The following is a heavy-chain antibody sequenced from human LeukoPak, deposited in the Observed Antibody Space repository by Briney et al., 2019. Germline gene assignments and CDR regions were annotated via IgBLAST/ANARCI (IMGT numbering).Heavy chain of an antibody. D-gene: IGHD6-19*01. CDR1: GYTFTSYD. Sequence: ASVKVSCKASGYTFTSYDINWVRQATGQGLEWMGWINPNSGGTNYAQKYQGRVTMTRDTSISTAYMELRSLRSDDTAVYYCAKFGPSSGSDAFDYWGQGTLVTVSS. CDR3: AKFGPSSGSDAFDY. V-gene: IGHV1-2*02. CDR2: INPNSGGT. J-gene: IGHJ4*02.